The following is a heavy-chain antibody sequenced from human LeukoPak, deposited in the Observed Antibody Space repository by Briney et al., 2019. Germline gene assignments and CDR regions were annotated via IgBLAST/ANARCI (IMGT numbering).Heavy chain of an antibody. D-gene: IGHD2-8*01. CDR1: GFTVSSNY. CDR2: IYSGGST. V-gene: IGHV3-53*01. CDR3: ARTYCTNGVCYTRSYYYGMDV. Sequence: GGSLRLSCAASGFTVSSNYMSWVRQAPGKGLEWVSVIYSGGSTYYADSVKGRFTISRDNSKNTLYLQMNSLRAEDTAAYYCARTYCTNGVCYTRSYYYGMDVWGQGTTVTVSS. J-gene: IGHJ6*02.